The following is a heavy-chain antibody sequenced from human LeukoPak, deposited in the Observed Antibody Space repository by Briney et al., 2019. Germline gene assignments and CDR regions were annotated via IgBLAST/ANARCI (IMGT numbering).Heavy chain of an antibody. Sequence: GESLKISCKASGYRFTEFWIAWVRRTPGKGLEWMGIIYPGDSDVRYSPSFQGQVTISADKSTKTAHLQWNNLKASDTGIYYCARSDAGYSYAVFHHWGQGTQVTV. V-gene: IGHV5-51*01. J-gene: IGHJ4*02. CDR2: IYPGDSDV. CDR3: ARSDAGYSYAVFHH. CDR1: GYRFTEFW. D-gene: IGHD5-24*01.